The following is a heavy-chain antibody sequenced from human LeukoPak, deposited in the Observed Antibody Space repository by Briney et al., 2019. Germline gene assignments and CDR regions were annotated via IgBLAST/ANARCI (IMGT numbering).Heavy chain of an antibody. CDR3: AKGQDANYLPLDL. J-gene: IGHJ2*01. CDR1: GFNFKYNA. V-gene: IGHV3-23*01. CDR2: ISGSGDYT. Sequence: GGSLRLSCAASGFNFKYNAMTWVRQAPGKGLEWVSSISGSGDYTYYADSVKGRFTISRDNSKDTLYLQVNSLRAEDMAVFYCAKGQDANYLPLDLWGRGTLVTVSS. D-gene: IGHD4/OR15-4a*01.